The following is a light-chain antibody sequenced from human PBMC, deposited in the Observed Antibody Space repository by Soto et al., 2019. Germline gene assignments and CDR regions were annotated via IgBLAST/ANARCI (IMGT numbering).Light chain of an antibody. Sequence: DIRVTQSPSSLSASVGDRVTITCRASQDISSYLNWYQQKPGKAPKLLIYAASNLQSGVPSRFSGSGSGTDFTLTISSLQPDDFAAYYCQQSYSTLWTFGQGTKVEIK. V-gene: IGKV1-39*01. J-gene: IGKJ1*01. CDR3: QQSYSTLWT. CDR2: AAS. CDR1: QDISSY.